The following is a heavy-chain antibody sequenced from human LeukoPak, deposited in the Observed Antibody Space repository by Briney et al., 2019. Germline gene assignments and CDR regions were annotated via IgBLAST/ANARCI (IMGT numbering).Heavy chain of an antibody. CDR3: ARDHSPCCSGGSCYSGYFDY. J-gene: IGHJ4*02. CDR2: INPNSGGT. Sequence: ASVKVSCKASGYTFTGYYMHWVRQAPGQGLEWMGWINPNSGGTNYAQKFQGRVTMTRDTSISTAYMELSRLRSDDTAVYYCARDHSPCCSGGSCYSGYFDYWGQRTLVTVSS. CDR1: GYTFTGYY. V-gene: IGHV1-2*02. D-gene: IGHD2-15*01.